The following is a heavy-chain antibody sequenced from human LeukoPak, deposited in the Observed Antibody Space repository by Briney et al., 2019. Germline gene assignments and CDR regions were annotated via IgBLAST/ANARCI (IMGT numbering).Heavy chain of an antibody. CDR2: ISSSSSTI. Sequence: GGSLRLSCAASGFTFSSYSMNWVRQAPGKGLEWVSYISSSSSTIYYADSVKGRFTISRDNAKNSLYLQMNSLRAEDTAVYYCASADIVVAPLAFDYWGQGTLVTVSS. CDR1: GFTFSSYS. D-gene: IGHD2-15*01. J-gene: IGHJ4*02. CDR3: ASADIVVAPLAFDY. V-gene: IGHV3-48*04.